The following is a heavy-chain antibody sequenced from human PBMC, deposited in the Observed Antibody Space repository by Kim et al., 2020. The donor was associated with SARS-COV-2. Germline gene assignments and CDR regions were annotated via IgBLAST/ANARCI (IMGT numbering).Heavy chain of an antibody. V-gene: IGHV3-30*18. CDR1: GFTFSSYG. CDR2: ISYDGSNK. CDR3: AKASYYDYVWGSYPTHSYYYGMDV. J-gene: IGHJ6*02. D-gene: IGHD3-16*01. Sequence: GGSLRLSCAASGFTFSSYGMHWVRQAPGKGLEWVAVISYDGSNKYYADSVKGRFTISRDNSKNTLYLQMNSLRAEDTAVYYCAKASYYDYVWGSYPTHSYYYGMDVWGQGTTVTVSS.